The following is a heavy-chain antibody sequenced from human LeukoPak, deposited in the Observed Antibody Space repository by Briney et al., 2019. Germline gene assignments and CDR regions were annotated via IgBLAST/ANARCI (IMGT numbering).Heavy chain of an antibody. CDR2: INPNTGGT. V-gene: IGHV1-2*02. J-gene: IGHJ4*02. CDR3: ASYPRYSSSPPFDY. D-gene: IGHD6-19*01. Sequence: ASVKVSCKASGYTFTGQDIHWVRQAPGEGREWMGWINPNTGGTNYEQKFQGRVTMTRDTSISTAYMELRSLRSADTAVYYCASYPRYSSSPPFDYWGQGTLVTVSP. CDR1: GYTFTGQD.